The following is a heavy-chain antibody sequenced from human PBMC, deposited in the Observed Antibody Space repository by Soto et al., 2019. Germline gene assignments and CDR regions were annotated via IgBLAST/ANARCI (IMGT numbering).Heavy chain of an antibody. D-gene: IGHD6-19*01. V-gene: IGHV3-72*01. Sequence: EVQLVESGGGLVQPGGSLRISCAASGFTFSDQYMDWVRQAPGKGLEWVGRIRNKANSYTTEYAASVKGRFTISRDDSKNSLDLQLNSLQTEDTAVYYGARAGSSGWWRDYWGQGTLVTVSS. CDR3: ARAGSSGWWRDY. CDR1: GFTFSDQY. J-gene: IGHJ4*02. CDR2: IRNKANSYTT.